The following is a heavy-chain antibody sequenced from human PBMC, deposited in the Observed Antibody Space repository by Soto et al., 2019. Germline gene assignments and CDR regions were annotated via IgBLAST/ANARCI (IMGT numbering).Heavy chain of an antibody. CDR2: VNNDGSGT. Sequence: TGGSLRLSCAASGYTFSSYWIHWVRQAPGKGLVWVSRVNNDGSGTAYADSVEGRFTISRDNAKNTVYLQLNSLRAEDTAVYYCGRGGSEHAMDVWGQGTTVTVSS. V-gene: IGHV3-74*01. CDR1: GYTFSSYW. CDR3: GRGGSEHAMDV. J-gene: IGHJ6*02.